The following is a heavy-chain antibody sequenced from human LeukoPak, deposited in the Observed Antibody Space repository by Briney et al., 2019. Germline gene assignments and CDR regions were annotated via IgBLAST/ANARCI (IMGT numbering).Heavy chain of an antibody. Sequence: PGGSLRLSCSVSGFNFSTHAMSWVRQAPGKGLEWVSTVRGRDGKSYYADSMKGRLTISKDISKNTLSLQMNSLRADDTAVYYCAKGSQWDFLVGVFDSWGQGTLVTVSS. D-gene: IGHD1-26*01. V-gene: IGHV3-23*01. CDR1: GFNFSTHA. CDR2: VRGRDGKS. J-gene: IGHJ4*02. CDR3: AKGSQWDFLVGVFDS.